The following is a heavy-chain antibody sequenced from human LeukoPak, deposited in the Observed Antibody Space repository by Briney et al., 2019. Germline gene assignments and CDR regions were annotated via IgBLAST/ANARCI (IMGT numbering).Heavy chain of an antibody. CDR2: IGGSGGST. V-gene: IGHV3-23*01. Sequence: QTGGSLRLSCAASGFTFSSYAMSWVRQAPGKGLEWVSAIGGSGGSTYYADSVKGRFTISRDNSKNTLYLQMNSLRAEDTAVYYCAKVKQQLVRYYFDYWGQGTLVTVSS. D-gene: IGHD6-13*01. CDR1: GFTFSSYA. J-gene: IGHJ4*02. CDR3: AKVKQQLVRYYFDY.